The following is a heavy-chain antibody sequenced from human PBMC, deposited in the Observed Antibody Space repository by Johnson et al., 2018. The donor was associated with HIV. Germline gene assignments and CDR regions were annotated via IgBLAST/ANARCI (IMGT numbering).Heavy chain of an antibody. CDR3: TTEWDGDAFDI. CDR1: GFTFSSYA. Sequence: QMLLVESGGGVVQPGRSLRLSCAASGFTFSSYAMHWVRQPPGKGLEWVAVISYGGTTDYAAPVKGRFTISRDDSKNTLYLQMNSLKTEDTAVYYCTTEWDGDAFDIWGQGTMVTVSS. V-gene: IGHV3-30*04. D-gene: IGHD1-26*01. CDR2: ISYGGTT. J-gene: IGHJ3*02.